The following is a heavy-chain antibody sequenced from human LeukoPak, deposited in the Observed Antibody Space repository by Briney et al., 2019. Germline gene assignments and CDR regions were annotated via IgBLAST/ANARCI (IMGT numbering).Heavy chain of an antibody. V-gene: IGHV4-39*07. Sequence: TPSETLSLTCTVSGGSISSSSYYWGWIRQPPGKGLEWIGNIYYSGSTYYNPSLKSRVTISVDTSKNQFSLRLSSVTAADTAVYYCARLDTAMDTYYFDYWGQGTLVTVSS. J-gene: IGHJ4*02. CDR2: IYYSGST. CDR1: GGSISSSSYY. D-gene: IGHD5-18*01. CDR3: ARLDTAMDTYYFDY.